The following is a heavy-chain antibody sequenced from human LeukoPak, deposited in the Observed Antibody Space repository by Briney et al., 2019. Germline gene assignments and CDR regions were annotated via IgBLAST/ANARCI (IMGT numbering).Heavy chain of an antibody. CDR3: ARDLDSAAFDI. CDR1: GFIFTGYD. Sequence: ASVKVSCRASGFIFTGYDINWVRHAPGQGLEYMGWIRTSTGSPTYAQGFTGRFVFSLDTSVNTAYLQISSLKAEDTAVYYCARDLDSAAFDIWGQGTMVTVSS. CDR2: IRTSTGSP. V-gene: IGHV7-4-1*02. D-gene: IGHD2-15*01. J-gene: IGHJ3*02.